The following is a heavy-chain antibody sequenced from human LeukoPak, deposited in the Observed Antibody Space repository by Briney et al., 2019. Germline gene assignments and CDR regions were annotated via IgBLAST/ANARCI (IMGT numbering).Heavy chain of an antibody. J-gene: IGHJ6*03. D-gene: IGHD6-25*01. CDR2: IYYSGST. CDR3: AREHIAARGAYYMDV. V-gene: IGHV4-59*01. CDR1: GGSISSYY. Sequence: MSSETLSLTCTVSGGSISSYYWSWIRQPPGKGLEWVGYIYYSGSTDYNPSLKSRVTISVDTSKNQFSLKLSSVTAADTAVYYCAREHIAARGAYYMDVWGKGTTVTVSS.